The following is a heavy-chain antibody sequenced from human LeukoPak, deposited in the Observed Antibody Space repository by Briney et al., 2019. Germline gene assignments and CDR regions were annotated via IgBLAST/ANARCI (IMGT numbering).Heavy chain of an antibody. V-gene: IGHV1-2*02. Sequence: ASVKVSCKASGYTFTGYYMHWVRQAPEQGLEWMGWINPNSGGTNYAQKFQGRVTMTRDTSISTAYMELSRLRSDDTAVYYCARVGGVDYYYYYGMDVWGQGTTVTVSS. CDR3: ARVGGVDYYYYYGMDV. CDR2: INPNSGGT. J-gene: IGHJ6*02. D-gene: IGHD2-15*01. CDR1: GYTFTGYY.